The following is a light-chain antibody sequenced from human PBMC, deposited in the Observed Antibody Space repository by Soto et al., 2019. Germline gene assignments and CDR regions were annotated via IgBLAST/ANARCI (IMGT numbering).Light chain of an antibody. V-gene: IGKV3-20*01. CDR2: GAS. CDR3: QQYDSSFT. Sequence: PGERATLSCTASQHVTTTYIAWYQQKFGQAPRLLIYGASTRATGTPDRFTGGGFGTDFTLTISRVEPEDFAVYSCQQYDSSFTFRGGTKVEMK. CDR1: QHVTTTY. J-gene: IGKJ4*01.